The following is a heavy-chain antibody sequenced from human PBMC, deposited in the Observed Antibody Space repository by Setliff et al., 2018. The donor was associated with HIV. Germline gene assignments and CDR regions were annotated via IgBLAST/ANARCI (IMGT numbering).Heavy chain of an antibody. CDR1: GGSISCFSYY. D-gene: IGHD6-19*01. CDR3: ARHIAVGPLGYFDY. J-gene: IGHJ4*02. CDR2: IFHTGNT. Sequence: PSETLSLTCTVSGGSISCFSYYWGWIRQPPGKGPEWIGSIFHTGNTYYNPSLKSRVTISVETSNNQGSLKLTSVTAADTAVYYCARHIAVGPLGYFDYWGQGTPVTVSS. V-gene: IGHV4-39*07.